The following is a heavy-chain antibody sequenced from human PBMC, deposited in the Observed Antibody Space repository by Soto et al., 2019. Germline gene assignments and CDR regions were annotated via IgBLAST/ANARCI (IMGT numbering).Heavy chain of an antibody. CDR1: GYSFINYY. J-gene: IGHJ4*02. D-gene: IGHD3-3*01. CDR3: ARPPGSISEWYYFDL. Sequence: AAVKVSCKASGYSFINYYMHWVRQAPGQGFEWMGRISPKSGGTNYAQKFQGRVSLTWDPSLNPAYMELSSLMSEDTAVYYCARPPGSISEWYYFDLWGQGTKVTVYS. CDR2: ISPKSGGT. V-gene: IGHV1-2*02.